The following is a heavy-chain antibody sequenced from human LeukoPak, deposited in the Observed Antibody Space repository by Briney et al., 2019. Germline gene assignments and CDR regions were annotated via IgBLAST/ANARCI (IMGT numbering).Heavy chain of an antibody. J-gene: IGHJ4*02. CDR1: GYSFTSYW. CDR2: IDPSDSYT. V-gene: IGHV5-10-1*01. CDR3: ARRDSSSGNSFFDY. Sequence: GESLQISCKGSGYSFTSYWINWVRQMPGKGLEWMGMIDPSDSYTKYSPSFQGHVTISVDKSISTAYLQWSNLKAPDTAMYYCARRDSSSGNSFFDYWGQGTLVTVSS. D-gene: IGHD6-6*01.